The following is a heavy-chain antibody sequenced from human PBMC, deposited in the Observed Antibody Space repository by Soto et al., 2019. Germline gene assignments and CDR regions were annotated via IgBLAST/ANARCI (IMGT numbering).Heavy chain of an antibody. J-gene: IGHJ6*02. Sequence: QVQLVQSGAEVKNSGASVKVSCKASGYTFTSYGFIWVRQAPGQGLEWMGWISGSNGNTNYEQKLQGRFTMTTDTSTCTAYMELRSLRSDDTATYYCARDSVRYCRDGVCYQGYYYFAMDVWGQGTTVTVS. CDR2: ISGSNGNT. D-gene: IGHD2-8*01. CDR3: ARDSVRYCRDGVCYQGYYYFAMDV. CDR1: GYTFTSYG. V-gene: IGHV1-18*01.